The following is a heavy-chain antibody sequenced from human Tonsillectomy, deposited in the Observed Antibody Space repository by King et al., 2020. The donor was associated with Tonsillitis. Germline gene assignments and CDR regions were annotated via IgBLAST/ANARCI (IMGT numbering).Heavy chain of an antibody. V-gene: IGHV1-8*01. D-gene: IGHD2-15*01. CDR1: GYTFTKD. CDR2: MNPKSGNT. Sequence: QLVQSGAEVKKPGASVKVSCKASGYTFTKDINWVRQASGQGLEWMGWMNPKSGNTGYAQRIQGRVTMTRDTSISTAYMELSSLRSDDTAVYYCARVVVSPECSGGSCYSLDSWGQGTLVTVSS. CDR3: ARVVVSPECSGGSCYSLDS. J-gene: IGHJ4*02.